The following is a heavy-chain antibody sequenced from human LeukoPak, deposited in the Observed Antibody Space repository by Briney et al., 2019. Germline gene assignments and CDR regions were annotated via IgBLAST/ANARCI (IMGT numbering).Heavy chain of an antibody. V-gene: IGHV3-49*04. Sequence: GGSLRLSCTAFEFTFSDYAMTWVRQAPGKGLEWLGFIRSKAFGGTTEYAASVKGRFTISRDDSKSIAYLQMISLKTDDTAVYYCTRGPYNNYVNLDYWGQGTLVTVSS. D-gene: IGHD4-11*01. CDR2: IRSKAFGGTT. CDR1: EFTFSDYA. J-gene: IGHJ4*02. CDR3: TRGPYNNYVNLDY.